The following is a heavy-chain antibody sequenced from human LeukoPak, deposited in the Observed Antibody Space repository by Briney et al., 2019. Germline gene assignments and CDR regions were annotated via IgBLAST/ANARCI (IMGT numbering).Heavy chain of an antibody. J-gene: IGHJ4*02. CDR1: GGSITSYY. V-gene: IGHV4-59*12. CDR2: MYYTGST. D-gene: IGHD6-19*01. Sequence: SETLSLTCTVSGGSITSYYWSWIRQPPGKGLEWIGYMYYTGSTNYNSSLKSRVTISVDTSKNQFSLKLSSVTAADTAVYYCARDRGVAVAGPPGYWGQGTLVTVSS. CDR3: ARDRGVAVAGPPGY.